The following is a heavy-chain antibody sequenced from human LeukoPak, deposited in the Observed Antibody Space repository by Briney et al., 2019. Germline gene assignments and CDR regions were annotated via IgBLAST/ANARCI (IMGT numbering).Heavy chain of an antibody. CDR2: IFPSGGEI. CDR3: ATYRQVLLPFES. CDR1: GFTLSTFA. V-gene: IGHV3-23*01. J-gene: IGHJ4*02. D-gene: IGHD2-8*02. Sequence: PGGSLRLSCAASGFTLSTFAMIWVRQPPGKGLEWVSSIFPSGGEIHYPDSVRGRFTISRDNSKSTLSLQMTDLRAENTVRFYCATYRQVLLPFESWGQGTLVTVSS.